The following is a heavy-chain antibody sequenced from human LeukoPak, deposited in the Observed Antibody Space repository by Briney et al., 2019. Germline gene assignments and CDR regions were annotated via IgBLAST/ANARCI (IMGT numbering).Heavy chain of an antibody. CDR1: GGTFSSYA. CDR3: ARFRLGGDGDAFDI. CDR2: IIPIFGTA. Sequence: SVKVSCKASGGTFSSYAISWVRQAPGQGLEWMGGIIPIFGTANYAQKFQGRVTITADESTSTAYMELSSLRSEDTAVYYCARFRLGGDGDAFDIWGQGTMVTVSS. J-gene: IGHJ3*02. V-gene: IGHV1-69*13. D-gene: IGHD2-21*02.